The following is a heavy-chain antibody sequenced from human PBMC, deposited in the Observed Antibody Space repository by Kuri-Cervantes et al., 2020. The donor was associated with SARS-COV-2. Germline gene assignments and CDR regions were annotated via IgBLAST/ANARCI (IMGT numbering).Heavy chain of an antibody. J-gene: IGHJ5*02. V-gene: IGHV1-24*01. CDR2: FDPEDGET. D-gene: IGHD3-10*01. CDR3: ATAPGLPSGSINWFDP. CDR1: GYTLTELS. Sequence: GGSLRLSCKVSGYTLTELSMHWVRQAPGKGLEWMGGFDPEDGETIYAQKFQGRVTMTEDTSTDTAYMELSSLRSEDTAVYYCATAPGLPSGSINWFDPWGQGTLVTVSS.